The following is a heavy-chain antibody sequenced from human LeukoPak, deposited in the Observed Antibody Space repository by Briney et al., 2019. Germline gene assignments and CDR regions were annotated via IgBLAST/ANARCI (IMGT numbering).Heavy chain of an antibody. J-gene: IGHJ4*02. Sequence: ASVKVSCKASGGTFSSYAISWVRQAPGQGLEWMGWINPNSGGTNYAQKFQGRVTMTRDTSISTAYMELSRLRSDDTAVYYCARDYRDYYDSSGNYYFDYWGQGTLVTVSS. D-gene: IGHD3-22*01. CDR2: INPNSGGT. CDR1: GGTFSSYA. CDR3: ARDYRDYYDSSGNYYFDY. V-gene: IGHV1-2*02.